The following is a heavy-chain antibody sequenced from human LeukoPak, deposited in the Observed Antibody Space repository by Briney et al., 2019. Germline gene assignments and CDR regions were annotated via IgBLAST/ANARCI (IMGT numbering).Heavy chain of an antibody. V-gene: IGHV4-34*01. CDR3: ARPGMRGSYFGYFQH. CDR2: INHSGST. CDR1: GGSFSGYY. Sequence: SETLSLTCAVYGGSFSGYYWSWIRQPPGKGLEWIGEINHSGSTNYNPSLKSRVTISVDTSKNQFSLKLSSVTAADTAVYYCARPGMRGSYFGYFQHWGQGTLVTVSS. J-gene: IGHJ1*01. D-gene: IGHD1-26*01.